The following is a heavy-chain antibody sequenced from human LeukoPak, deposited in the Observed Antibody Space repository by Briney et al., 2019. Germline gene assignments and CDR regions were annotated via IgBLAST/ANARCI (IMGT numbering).Heavy chain of an antibody. Sequence: SETLSLTCTVSGGSISSSSYYWGWIRQPPGKGLEWIGSIYYSGSTYYNPSLKSRVTISVDTSKNQFSLKLSSVTAADTAVYYCARHQYYSNVDYWGQGTLVTVSS. CDR2: IYYSGST. D-gene: IGHD4-11*01. J-gene: IGHJ4*02. V-gene: IGHV4-39*01. CDR3: ARHQYYSNVDY. CDR1: GGSISSSSYY.